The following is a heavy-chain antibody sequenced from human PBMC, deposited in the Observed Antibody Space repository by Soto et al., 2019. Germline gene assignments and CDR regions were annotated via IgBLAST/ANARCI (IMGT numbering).Heavy chain of an antibody. CDR1: GGSVSSGSYY. V-gene: IGHV4-61*01. J-gene: IGHJ6*02. CDR3: ARDLGYYDFWSGYYTGRWYGMDV. D-gene: IGHD3-3*01. CDR2: IYYSGST. Sequence: LSETLSLTCTVSGGSVSSGSYYWSWIRQPPGKGLEWIGYIYYSGSTNYNPSLKSRGTISVDTSKNQFSLKLSSVTAADTAVYYCARDLGYYDFWSGYYTGRWYGMDVWGQGTTVTVSS.